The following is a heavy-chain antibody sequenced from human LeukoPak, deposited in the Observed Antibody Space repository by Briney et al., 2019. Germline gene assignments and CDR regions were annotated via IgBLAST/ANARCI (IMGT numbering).Heavy chain of an antibody. CDR3: AKALSRVLRSTIVY. V-gene: IGHV3-23*01. D-gene: IGHD3-3*01. CDR1: GFTFNNYA. Sequence: GGSLRLSCAAPGFTFNNYAMSWVRQAPGQGLEWVSTISSSGSNTYYADSVKGRFTISRDNSKNTLSLQMNSLRAEDTALYYCAKALSRVLRSTIVYWGQGTLVTVSS. J-gene: IGHJ4*02. CDR2: ISSSGSNT.